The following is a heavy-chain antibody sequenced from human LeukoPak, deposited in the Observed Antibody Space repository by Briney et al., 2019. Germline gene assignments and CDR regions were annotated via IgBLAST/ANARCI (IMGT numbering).Heavy chain of an antibody. CDR1: GGSISSYY. CDR2: IYTSGST. V-gene: IGHV4-4*07. CDR3: ARAPSGLVEPPTRGDYFDY. J-gene: IGHJ4*02. D-gene: IGHD2-2*01. Sequence: SETLSLTRTVSGGSISSYYWSWIRQPAGKGLEWIGRIYTSGSTNYNPSLKSRVTISVDKSKNQFSLKLRSVTAADTAVYYCARAPSGLVEPPTRGDYFDYWGQGTLVTVSS.